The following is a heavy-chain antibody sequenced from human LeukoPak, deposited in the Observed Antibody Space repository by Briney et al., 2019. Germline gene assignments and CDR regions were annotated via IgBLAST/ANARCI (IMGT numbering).Heavy chain of an antibody. CDR1: GYTLTELS. CDR2: FDPGDGET. V-gene: IGHV1-24*01. Sequence: ASVKVSCKVSGYTLTELSMHWVRQAPGKGLEWMGGFDPGDGETIYAQKFQGRVTMTEDTSTDTAYMELSSLRSEDTAVYYCAINPAGRGFNWFDPWGQGTLVTVSS. CDR3: AINPAGRGFNWFDP. D-gene: IGHD1-14*01. J-gene: IGHJ5*02.